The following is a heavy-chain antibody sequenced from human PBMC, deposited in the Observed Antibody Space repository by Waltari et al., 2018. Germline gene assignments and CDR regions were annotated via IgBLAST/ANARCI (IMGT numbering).Heavy chain of an antibody. CDR3: ARDLHFDSGSQ. J-gene: IGHJ4*02. V-gene: IGHV3-21*02. CDR2: ISSDSYHI. CDR1: GFNLSTYI. Sequence: EVQPVESGGGRVKPGGSLRLHCAASGFNLSTYIMNWVRQDPGKGLEWVSSISSDSYHIYYADSMKGRFTVSRDNARNSLCLQMSSLRAEDTAIYYCARDLHFDSGSQGGQGTLVTVSS. D-gene: IGHD3-10*01.